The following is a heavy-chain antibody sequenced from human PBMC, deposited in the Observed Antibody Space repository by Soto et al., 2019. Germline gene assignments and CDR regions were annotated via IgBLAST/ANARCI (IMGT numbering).Heavy chain of an antibody. V-gene: IGHV4-59*01. Sequence: XGTLSVTCTVSGASISPYYWNWIRQTPGGGLEWLGYIHYSGTTKYTPSLETRVTMSLDTSKNQFSLNLSSVTAADTAIYYCAGSNLRGYSYAYTWAQGTLVTVSS. CDR1: GASISPYY. D-gene: IGHD5-18*01. CDR3: AGSNLRGYSYAYT. CDR2: IHYSGTT. J-gene: IGHJ5*02.